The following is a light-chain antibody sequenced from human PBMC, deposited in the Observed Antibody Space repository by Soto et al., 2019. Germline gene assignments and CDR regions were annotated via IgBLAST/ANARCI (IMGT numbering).Light chain of an antibody. CDR3: QQSGSSQT. CDR1: QSVSSSY. CDR2: GAS. J-gene: IGKJ1*01. Sequence: EIVLTQSPGTLSLSPGERATLSCRASQSVSSSYLAWYQQKPGQAPRLLIYGASSRATGIPDRFSGSGSGTDFTLTISRLEPEDFAVYYRQQSGSSQTFGQGTKVEIK. V-gene: IGKV3-20*01.